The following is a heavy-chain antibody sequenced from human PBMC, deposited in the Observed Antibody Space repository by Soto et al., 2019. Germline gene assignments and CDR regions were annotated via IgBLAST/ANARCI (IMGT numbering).Heavy chain of an antibody. J-gene: IGHJ1*01. Sequence: EVQLVESGGGLVQPGGPLRLSCAPSGFRFTSSWMSGVRKAPGKGLEWVAHINQNGGQKYYVDSAKGRLTISRDNAKTSLYLQMNSLRVEDTAVFYCVTWADAADEDYFHHWGQGTLVTVSS. CDR3: VTWADAADEDYFHH. V-gene: IGHV3-7*01. CDR1: GFRFTSSW. CDR2: INQNGGQK. D-gene: IGHD3-16*01.